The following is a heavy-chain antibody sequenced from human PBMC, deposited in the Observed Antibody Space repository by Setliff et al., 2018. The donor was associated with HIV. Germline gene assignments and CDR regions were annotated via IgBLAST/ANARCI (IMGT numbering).Heavy chain of an antibody. CDR1: RGSISSTSHY. CDR2: IYYSGRT. CDR3: ACRYYDLWSNYYTGIPY. J-gene: IGHJ4*02. D-gene: IGHD3-3*01. V-gene: IGHV4-39*07. Sequence: SETLSLTCIVSRGSISSTSHYWGWVRQSPGRRLEWIGSIYYSGRTYYNPSLKSRVTISLDTSRNQFSLKLTSMTAADTSVYYCACRYYDLWSNYYTGIPYWGQGTLVTVSS.